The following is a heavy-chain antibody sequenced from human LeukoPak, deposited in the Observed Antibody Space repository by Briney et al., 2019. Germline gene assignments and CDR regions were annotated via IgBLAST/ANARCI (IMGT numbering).Heavy chain of an antibody. CDR2: IYTSGST. CDR3: ARDLKRGVAVAGDFDY. CDR1: GGSISSYY. J-gene: IGHJ4*02. D-gene: IGHD6-19*01. V-gene: IGHV4-4*07. Sequence: SETLSLTCTVSGGSISSYYWSWIRQPAGKGLEWIGRIYTSGSTNYNPSLKSRVTMSVDTSKNQFSLKLSSVTAADTAVYYCARDLKRGVAVAGDFDYWGQGTLVTASS.